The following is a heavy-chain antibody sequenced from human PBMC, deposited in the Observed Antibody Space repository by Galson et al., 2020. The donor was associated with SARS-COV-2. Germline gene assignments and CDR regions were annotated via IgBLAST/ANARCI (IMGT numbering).Heavy chain of an antibody. J-gene: IGHJ3*02. D-gene: IGHD7-27*01. Sequence: HGESLKISCQGSGYSFTSYWISWVRQMPGKGLEWMGRIDPSDSYTNYSPSFQGHVTISADKSISTAYLQWSSLKASDTAMYYCASQPMNWGDAFDIWGQGRMVTVSS. CDR2: IDPSDSYT. V-gene: IGHV5-10-1*01. CDR1: GYSFTSYW. CDR3: ASQPMNWGDAFDI.